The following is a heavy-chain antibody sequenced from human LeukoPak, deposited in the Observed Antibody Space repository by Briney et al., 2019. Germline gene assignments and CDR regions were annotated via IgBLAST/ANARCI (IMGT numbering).Heavy chain of an antibody. CDR3: ARDQDYGGNLFDY. CDR1: AFTFSSYW. D-gene: IGHD4-23*01. Sequence: GGSLRLSCAASAFTFSSYWMSWVRQAPGKGLEWVANIKQDGSEKYYVDSVKGRFTISRDNAKNSLYMQMNSLRAEDTAVYYCARDQDYGGNLFDYWGQGTLVTVSS. CDR2: IKQDGSEK. V-gene: IGHV3-7*01. J-gene: IGHJ4*02.